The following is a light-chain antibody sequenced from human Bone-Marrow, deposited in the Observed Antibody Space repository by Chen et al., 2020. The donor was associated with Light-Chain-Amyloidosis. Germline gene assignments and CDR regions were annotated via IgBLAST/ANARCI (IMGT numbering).Light chain of an antibody. Sequence: ILLTQSPATLSLSPGAIVTLSCRASQSLRSGVALYQQKPGQAPRLVIYDASNRATGIPARFSGSGSGTDFTLTISSLEPEDFAVYYCQQRSNGPPWLFTFGPGIKVDI. CDR1: QSLRSG. J-gene: IGKJ3*01. CDR2: DAS. CDR3: QQRSNGPPWLFT. V-gene: IGKV3-11*01.